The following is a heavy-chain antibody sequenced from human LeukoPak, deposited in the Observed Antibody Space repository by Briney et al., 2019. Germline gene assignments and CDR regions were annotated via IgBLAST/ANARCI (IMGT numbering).Heavy chain of an antibody. CDR1: GFTFDDYA. V-gene: IGHV3-9*01. CDR2: ISWNSGSI. D-gene: IGHD3-3*01. Sequence: PGRSLRLSCAASGFTFDDYAMHWVRQGPGKGLEWVSGISWNSGSIGYADSVKGRFTISRDNAKNFLYLQMNSLRTEDTALYYCAKDGTPYDFWSGYYSGMDVWGQGTTVTVSS. J-gene: IGHJ6*02. CDR3: AKDGTPYDFWSGYYSGMDV.